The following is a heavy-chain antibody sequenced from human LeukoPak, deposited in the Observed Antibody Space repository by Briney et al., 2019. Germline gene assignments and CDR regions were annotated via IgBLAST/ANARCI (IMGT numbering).Heavy chain of an antibody. CDR1: GGSFSSSSHY. J-gene: IGHJ3*02. V-gene: IGHV4-39*01. D-gene: IGHD5-24*01. CDR2: MYYSGST. Sequence: PSETLSLTCTVSGGSFSSSSHYWGWVRQPPGKGLEWIGSMYYSGSTYYNASLRSRVTISVDTSRDQFSLKLSSVTAADTAVYYCARHFDRDGYKSNAFDIWGQGTMVNVSS. CDR3: ARHFDRDGYKSNAFDI.